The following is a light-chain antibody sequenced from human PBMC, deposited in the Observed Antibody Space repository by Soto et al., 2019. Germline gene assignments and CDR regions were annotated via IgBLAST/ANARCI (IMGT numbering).Light chain of an antibody. CDR3: QQRSNWPPGIT. Sequence: EIVLTQSPGTLSLSTGERATLSCRASQTVIRNYLARHQQKPGQTPRLLVYGASSRATGIPDRFSGSGSGTDFTLTISSLEPEDFAVYYCQQRSNWPPGITFGQGTRLEIK. J-gene: IGKJ5*01. CDR1: QTVIRNY. V-gene: IGKV3D-20*02. CDR2: GAS.